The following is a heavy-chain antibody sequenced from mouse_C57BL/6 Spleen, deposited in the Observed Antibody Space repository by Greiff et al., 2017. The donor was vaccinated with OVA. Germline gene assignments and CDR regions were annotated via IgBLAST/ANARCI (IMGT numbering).Heavy chain of an antibody. CDR3: ARRGTYFDY. CDR1: GYAFTNYL. V-gene: IGHV1-54*01. D-gene: IGHD2-14*01. J-gene: IGHJ2*01. Sequence: VQLQQSGAELVRPGTSVKVSCKASGYAFTNYLIEWVKQRPGQGLEWIGVINPGSGGTNYNVKFKGKATLTADKSSSTAYMQLSSLTSEDSAVYFCARRGTYFDYWGQGTTLTVSS. CDR2: INPGSGGT.